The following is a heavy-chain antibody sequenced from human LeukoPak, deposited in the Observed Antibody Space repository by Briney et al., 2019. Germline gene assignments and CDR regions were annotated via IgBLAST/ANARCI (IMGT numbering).Heavy chain of an antibody. Sequence: GASVKVSCKASGYTFTGYYMHWVRQAPGQGLEWMGWINPNSGGTNYAQKFQGRVTMTRDTSISTAYMELSRLRSDDTAVYYCARDNLYSSSWYGYWGQGTLVTVSS. V-gene: IGHV1-2*02. CDR2: INPNSGGT. J-gene: IGHJ4*02. D-gene: IGHD6-13*01. CDR1: GYTFTGYY. CDR3: ARDNLYSSSWYGY.